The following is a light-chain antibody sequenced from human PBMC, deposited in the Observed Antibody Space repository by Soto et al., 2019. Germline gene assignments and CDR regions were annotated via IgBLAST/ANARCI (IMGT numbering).Light chain of an antibody. CDR1: SSDVGGYNY. CDR2: DVS. J-gene: IGLJ1*01. CDR3: SSYTSSSTLNYV. V-gene: IGLV2-14*01. Sequence: QSVLTQPASVSGSPGQSITISCTGTSSDVGGYNYVSWYQQHPGKAPKLMIYDVSNPPSGVSNRFSGSKSGNTASLTISGLQAEDEADYYCSSYTSSSTLNYVFGTGTKVTVL.